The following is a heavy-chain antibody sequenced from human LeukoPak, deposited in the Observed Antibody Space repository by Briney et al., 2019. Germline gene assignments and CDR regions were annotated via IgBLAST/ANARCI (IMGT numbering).Heavy chain of an antibody. CDR1: GYTFTSYY. CDR2: INPSGGST. D-gene: IGHD3-3*01. V-gene: IGHV1-46*01. CDR3: ARAKFYYDYDFWSGQEGSGPYYYYGMDV. J-gene: IGHJ6*02. Sequence: ASVKVSCKASGYTFTSYYMHWVRQAPGQGLEWMGIINPSGGSTSYAQKFQGRVTMARDTSTSTVYMELSSLRSEDTAVYYCARAKFYYDYDFWSGQEGSGPYYYYGMDVWGQGTTVTVSS.